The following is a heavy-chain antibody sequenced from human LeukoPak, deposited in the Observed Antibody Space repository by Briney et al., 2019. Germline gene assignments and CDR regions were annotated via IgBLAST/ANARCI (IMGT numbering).Heavy chain of an antibody. Sequence: ASVKVSCTASGGTFSSYAISWVRQAPGQGLEWMGWISAYNGNTNYAQKLQGRVTMTTDTSTSTAYMELRSLRSDDTAVYYCARDLADSSGYYPWYFDYWGQGTLVTVSS. J-gene: IGHJ4*02. V-gene: IGHV1-18*01. CDR2: ISAYNGNT. CDR3: ARDLADSSGYYPWYFDY. CDR1: GGTFSSYA. D-gene: IGHD3-22*01.